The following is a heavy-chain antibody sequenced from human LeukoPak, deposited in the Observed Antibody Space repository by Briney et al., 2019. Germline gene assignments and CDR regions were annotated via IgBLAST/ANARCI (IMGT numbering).Heavy chain of an antibody. CDR3: ARGLVATPTFYYYYYGMDV. Sequence: ASVKVSCKASGYTFTGYYMHWVRQAPGQGLEWMGWINPNSGNTGYAQKFQGRVTMTRNTSISTAYMELSSLRSEDTAVYYCARGLVATPTFYYYYYGMDVWGQGTTVTVSS. D-gene: IGHD5-12*01. CDR1: GYTFTGYY. V-gene: IGHV1-8*02. CDR2: INPNSGNT. J-gene: IGHJ6*02.